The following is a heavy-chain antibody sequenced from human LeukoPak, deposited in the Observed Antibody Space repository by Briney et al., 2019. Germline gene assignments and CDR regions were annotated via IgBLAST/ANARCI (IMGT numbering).Heavy chain of an antibody. CDR2: IKSKSDGGTT. Sequence: GGSLRLSCAASGFTFSNAWMSWVRQAPGKGLEWVGRIKSKSDGGTTDYAAPVKGRFTISRDDSKNTLYLQMNSLKTEDTAVYYCTTDRYYYDSSGYYYYYWGQGTLVTVSS. V-gene: IGHV3-15*01. D-gene: IGHD3-22*01. CDR3: TTDRYYYDSSGYYYYY. J-gene: IGHJ4*02. CDR1: GFTFSNAW.